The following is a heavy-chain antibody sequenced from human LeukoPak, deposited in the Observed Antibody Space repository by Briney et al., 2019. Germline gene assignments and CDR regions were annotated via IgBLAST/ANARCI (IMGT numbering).Heavy chain of an antibody. Sequence: PSETLSLTCTVSGGSISSYYWSWIRQPPGKGLEWIGYIYYSGSTNYNPSLKSRVTISVDTSKNQFSLKLSSVTAADTAVYYCARGIQLWLRYFDYWGQGTLVTVSS. CDR3: ARGIQLWLRYFDY. J-gene: IGHJ4*02. CDR2: IYYSGST. CDR1: GGSISSYY. D-gene: IGHD5-18*01. V-gene: IGHV4-59*01.